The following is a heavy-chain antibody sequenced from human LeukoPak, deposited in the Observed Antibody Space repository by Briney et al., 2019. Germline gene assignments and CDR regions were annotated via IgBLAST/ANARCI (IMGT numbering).Heavy chain of an antibody. D-gene: IGHD3-10*01. J-gene: IGHJ4*02. V-gene: IGHV3-52*01. CDR3: AKGSAILSYGPLDY. CDR2: IKCDGSEK. Sequence: GGSLRLSCAASGFTFSSSWMHWVCQAPEKGLEWVADIKCDGSEKYYVDSVKGRLTISRDNAKNSLYLQVNSLRAEDAAVYYCAKGSAILSYGPLDYWGQGTLVTVSS. CDR1: GFTFSSSW.